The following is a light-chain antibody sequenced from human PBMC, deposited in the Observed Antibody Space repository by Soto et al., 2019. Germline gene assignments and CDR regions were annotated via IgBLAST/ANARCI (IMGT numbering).Light chain of an antibody. CDR3: QQYATYPYT. J-gene: IGKJ2*01. CDR1: QTISSW. V-gene: IGKV1-5*03. Sequence: DIQMTQSPSTLSASVGDGVTITCRASQTISSWLAWYQQRPGKAPKLLIYKASNLQSGVPSRFSGSGSGTEFTLTISNLQPDDFATYYYQQYATYPYTFGQGTKLEI. CDR2: KAS.